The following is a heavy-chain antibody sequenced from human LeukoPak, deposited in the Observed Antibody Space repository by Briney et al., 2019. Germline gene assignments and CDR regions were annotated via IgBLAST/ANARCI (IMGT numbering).Heavy chain of an antibody. CDR1: GFTVSDNY. CDR2: FYSGGST. CDR3: ASSSWSSEYFHY. D-gene: IGHD6-13*01. J-gene: IGHJ1*01. V-gene: IGHV3-66*01. Sequence: GGSLRLSCAASGFTVSDNYMSWVRQAPGKGLEWVSVFYSGGSTRYADSVKGRFTISRDNSKNTPYLQLNSLRAEDTAVYFCASSSWSSEYFHYWGQGTLVTVSS.